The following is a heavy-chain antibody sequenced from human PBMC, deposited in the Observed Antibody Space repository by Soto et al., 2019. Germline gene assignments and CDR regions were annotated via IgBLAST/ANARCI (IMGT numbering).Heavy chain of an antibody. CDR1: GGSISSGGYY. J-gene: IGHJ3*02. Sequence: KTSETLSLTCTVSGGSISSGGYYWSWIRQHPGKGLEWIGYIYYSGSTYYNPSLKSRVTISVDTSKNQFSLKLSSVTAADTAVYYCARDFANYYDSSGYLDAGAFDIWGQGTMVTVSS. D-gene: IGHD3-22*01. V-gene: IGHV4-31*02. CDR3: ARDFANYYDSSGYLDAGAFDI. CDR2: IYYSGST.